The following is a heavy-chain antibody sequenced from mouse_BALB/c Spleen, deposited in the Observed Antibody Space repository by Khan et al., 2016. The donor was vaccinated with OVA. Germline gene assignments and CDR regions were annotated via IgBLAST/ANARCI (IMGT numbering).Heavy chain of an antibody. J-gene: IGHJ3*01. CDR3: SRSNGNYWFAY. D-gene: IGHD2-1*01. V-gene: IGHV9-3-1*01. CDR1: GYTLTNYG. Sequence: QIQLVQSGPELKKPGETVKISCKASGYTLTNYGMNWVKQAPGKGLKWMGWINTYTGEATYPDDFKGRFAFSLATSASTAYLQINNLKNEDTATYCCSRSNGNYWFAYWGQETLVTVSA. CDR2: INTYTGEA.